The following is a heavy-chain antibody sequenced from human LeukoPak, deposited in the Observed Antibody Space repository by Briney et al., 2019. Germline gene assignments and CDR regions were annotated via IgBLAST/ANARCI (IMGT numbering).Heavy chain of an antibody. D-gene: IGHD3-10*01. J-gene: IGHJ4*02. CDR2: IYYSGST. CDR1: GGSISSSSYY. V-gene: IGHV4-39*07. Sequence: ASETLSLTCTVSGGSISSSSYYWGWIRQPPGKGLEWIGSIYYSGSTYYNPSLKSRVTISVDTSKNQFSLKLSSVTAADTAVYYCAREGERFGELLAYFDYWGQGTLVTVSS. CDR3: AREGERFGELLAYFDY.